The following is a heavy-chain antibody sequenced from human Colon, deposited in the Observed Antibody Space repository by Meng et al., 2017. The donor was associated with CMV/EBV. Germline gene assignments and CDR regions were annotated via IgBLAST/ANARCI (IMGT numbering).Heavy chain of an antibody. CDR1: GFTFTTFW. Sequence: GESLKISCAASGFTFTTFWMTWVRQAPGKGLEWVSGISGSTSDTYYADSVKGRFTISRDNSKNTLFLHMNTLRAEDTAVYYCAKDRFENSVNFFDSWGQGTLVTVSS. V-gene: IGHV3-23*01. CDR2: ISGSTSDT. D-gene: IGHD2/OR15-2a*01. J-gene: IGHJ4*02. CDR3: AKDRFENSVNFFDS.